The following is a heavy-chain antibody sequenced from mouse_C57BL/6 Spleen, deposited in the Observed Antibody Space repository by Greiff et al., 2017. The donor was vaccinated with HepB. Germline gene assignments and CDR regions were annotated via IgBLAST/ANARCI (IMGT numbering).Heavy chain of an antibody. CDR1: GYTFTSYW. D-gene: IGHD1-1*01. J-gene: IGHJ1*03. CDR2: IYPGSGST. CDR3: ARRTTVVATGGYFDV. V-gene: IGHV1-55*01. Sequence: VQLQESGAELVKPGASVKMSCKASGYTFTSYWITWVKQRPGQGLEWIGDIYPGSGSTNYNEKFKSKATLTVDTSSSTAYMQLSSLTSEDSAVYYCARRTTVVATGGYFDVWGTGTTVTVSS.